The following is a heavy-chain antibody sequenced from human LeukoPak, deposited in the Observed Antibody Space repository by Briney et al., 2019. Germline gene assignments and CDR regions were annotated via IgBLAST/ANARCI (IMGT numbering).Heavy chain of an antibody. CDR3: ATGLNCSGGSCSREDWFDP. V-gene: IGHV1-18*01. CDR1: GYTFTSYG. J-gene: IGHJ5*02. CDR2: ISAYNGNT. D-gene: IGHD2-15*01. Sequence: GASVKVSCKASGYTFTSYGISWVRQAPGQGLEWMGRISAYNGNTNYAQKLQGRVTMTTDTSTSTAYMELRSLRSDDTAVYYCATGLNCSGGSCSREDWFDPWGQGTLVTVSS.